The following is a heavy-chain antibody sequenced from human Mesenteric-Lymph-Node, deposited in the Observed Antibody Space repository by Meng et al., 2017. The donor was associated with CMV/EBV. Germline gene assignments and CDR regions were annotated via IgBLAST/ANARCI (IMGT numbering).Heavy chain of an antibody. J-gene: IGHJ4*02. CDR3: ARGFGYCSGGNCYVGGVDY. CDR1: GFTFSTYS. CDR2: ISGTTGAI. D-gene: IGHD2-15*01. V-gene: IGHV3-48*04. Sequence: GESLKISCAASGFTFSTYSMNWVRQAPGKGLDWVSYISGTTGAIYYADSVRGRFTISRDNAKNSLYLQMNSLRAEDTAVYYCARGFGYCSGGNCYVGGVDYWGQGTLVTVSS.